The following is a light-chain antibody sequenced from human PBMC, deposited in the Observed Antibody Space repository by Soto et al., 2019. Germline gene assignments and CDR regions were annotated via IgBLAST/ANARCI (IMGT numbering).Light chain of an antibody. Sequence: VLTQSPSTLSLSPGDSATLSCRASQSVSTYLAWYQQKPGPAPRLLIYDASNRVTGIPARFRGSGSGTDFTITISRLEPFDLASYYCQQYIPLTFGEGTKVDIK. CDR3: QQYIPLT. CDR2: DAS. V-gene: IGKV3-11*01. J-gene: IGKJ4*01. CDR1: QSVSTY.